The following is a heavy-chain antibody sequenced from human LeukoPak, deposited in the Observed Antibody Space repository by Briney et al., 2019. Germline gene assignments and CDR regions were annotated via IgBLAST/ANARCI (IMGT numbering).Heavy chain of an antibody. D-gene: IGHD2-2*01. J-gene: IGHJ4*02. V-gene: IGHV3-53*01. CDR1: GFTVSNNY. CDR3: ARSMRIVVVPAAPSIFDY. CDR2: IFSGGST. Sequence: PGGSLRLSCAASGFTVSNNYMTWVRQAPGKGLEWVSVIFSGGSTYYADSVKGRFTISRDNSKNTLYLQVNSLRAEDTAVYYCARSMRIVVVPAAPSIFDYWGLGTLVTVSP.